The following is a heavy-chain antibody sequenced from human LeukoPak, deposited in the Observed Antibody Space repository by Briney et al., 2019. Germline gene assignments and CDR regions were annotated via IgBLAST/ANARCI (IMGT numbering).Heavy chain of an antibody. Sequence: ASVKVSCKASGYTFTVYYIHWVRRAPGQGLEWMGRIIPGSGGTNYAQKFQGRVTMTRDTSINTAYMELSRLTSDDTAVYYCARENYGVPWGQGTLVTVSS. D-gene: IGHD4-17*01. V-gene: IGHV1-2*06. CDR3: ARENYGVP. J-gene: IGHJ5*02. CDR1: GYTFTVYY. CDR2: IIPGSGGT.